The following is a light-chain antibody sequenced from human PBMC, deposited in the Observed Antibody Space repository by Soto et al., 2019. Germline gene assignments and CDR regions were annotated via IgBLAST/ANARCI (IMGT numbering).Light chain of an antibody. CDR1: SSNIGAPYD. J-gene: IGLJ1*01. CDR2: GGN. Sequence: QSALTQPPSVSGAPGQTVTISCTGSSSNIGAPYDVHWYQHLPGTALKLLIYGGNNRPSGVPDRFSGSRSGTSASLDITGLQAEDEAAYFCQSYDMSPNNYVFGTGTKVTVL. CDR3: QSYDMSPNNYV. V-gene: IGLV1-40*01.